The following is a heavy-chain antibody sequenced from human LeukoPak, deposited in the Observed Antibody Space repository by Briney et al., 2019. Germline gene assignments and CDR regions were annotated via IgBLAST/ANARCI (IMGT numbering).Heavy chain of an antibody. CDR2: IYTSGST. J-gene: IGHJ4*02. Sequence: SETLSLTCTVSGGSISSYCWSWIRQPAGKGLEWIGRIYTSGSTNYNPSLKSRVTMSVDTSKNQFSLKLSSVTAADTAVYYCARSLIHMVRGVYYFDYWGQGTLVTVSS. V-gene: IGHV4-4*07. CDR1: GGSISSYC. D-gene: IGHD3-10*01. CDR3: ARSLIHMVRGVYYFDY.